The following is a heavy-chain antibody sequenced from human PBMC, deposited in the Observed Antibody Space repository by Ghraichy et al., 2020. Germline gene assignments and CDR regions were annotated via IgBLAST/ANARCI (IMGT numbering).Heavy chain of an antibody. Sequence: GGSLRLSCAASGFTFGSYWMHWVRQVPGKGLLWVSRINNDGTTTSYADSVKGRFTISRDNAKNTLYLQMNSLRADDTAVYYCARVVTTTYFDYWGQGTLVTVSS. V-gene: IGHV3-74*01. J-gene: IGHJ4*02. CDR2: INNDGTTT. CDR3: ARVVTTTYFDY. CDR1: GFTFGSYW. D-gene: IGHD5-12*01.